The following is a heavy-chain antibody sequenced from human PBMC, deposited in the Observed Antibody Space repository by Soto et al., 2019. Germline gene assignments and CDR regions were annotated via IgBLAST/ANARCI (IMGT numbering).Heavy chain of an antibody. D-gene: IGHD2-2*01. CDR2: IYYSGST. J-gene: IGHJ6*03. CDR3: ARGTRDYYYYMDV. Sequence: SETLSLTCTVSGGSISSYYWSWIRQPPGKGLEWIGYIYYSGSTNYNPSLKSRVTISVDTSKSQFSLKLSSVTAADTAVYYCARGTRDYYYYMDVWGKGTTVTVSS. V-gene: IGHV4-59*01. CDR1: GGSISSYY.